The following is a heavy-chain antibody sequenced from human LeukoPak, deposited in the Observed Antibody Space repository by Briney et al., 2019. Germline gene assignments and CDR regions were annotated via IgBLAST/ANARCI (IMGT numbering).Heavy chain of an antibody. Sequence: PGGSLRLSCAASGFTFSSYWMHWVRQAPGKGLVWVSRIDSDGGGTIYADSVKGRFTIPRDNAKNTLYLQMDSLRAEDTAAYYCSRGGVFHGFDIWGQGTMVTVSS. J-gene: IGHJ3*02. V-gene: IGHV3-74*01. CDR1: GFTFSSYW. CDR3: SRGGVFHGFDI. D-gene: IGHD2-21*01. CDR2: IDSDGGGT.